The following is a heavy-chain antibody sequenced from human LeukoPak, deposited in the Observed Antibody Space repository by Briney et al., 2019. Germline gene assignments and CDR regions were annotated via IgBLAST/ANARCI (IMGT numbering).Heavy chain of an antibody. J-gene: IGHJ6*03. Sequence: GGSLRLSCAVSGFTFSSYSMNWVRQAPGKGLEWVSYISSSRSTIYYAVSVKGRFTISRDNAKNSLYLQMNSLRAEDTAVYYCARVRQQLVHYYDYYMDVWGKGTTVTVSS. CDR2: ISSSRSTI. CDR3: ARVRQQLVHYYDYYMDV. CDR1: GFTFSSYS. V-gene: IGHV3-48*01. D-gene: IGHD6-13*01.